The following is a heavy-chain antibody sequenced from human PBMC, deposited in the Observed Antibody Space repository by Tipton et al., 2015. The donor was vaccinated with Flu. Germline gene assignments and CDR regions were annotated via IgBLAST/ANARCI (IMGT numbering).Heavy chain of an antibody. CDR2: IAYDGSNK. Sequence: SLRLSCAASGFTFSSHAMHWVRQAPGKGLEWVAVIAYDGSNKIYADSVKGRFTLSRDNSKNTLYLQMNSLRAEDTAVYYCARDMRVGCTGGSCFPIDYWGQGTLVTVSS. V-gene: IGHV3-30*16. CDR1: GFTFSSHA. CDR3: ARDMRVGCTGGSCFPIDY. J-gene: IGHJ4*02. D-gene: IGHD2-15*01.